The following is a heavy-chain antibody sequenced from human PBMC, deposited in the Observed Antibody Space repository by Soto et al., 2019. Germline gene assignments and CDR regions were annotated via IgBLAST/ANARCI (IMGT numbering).Heavy chain of an antibody. D-gene: IGHD4-17*01. J-gene: IGHJ6*02. CDR2: ISYDGSNK. Sequence: QVQLVESGGGVVQPGRSLRLSCAASGFTFSSYAMHWVRQAPGKGLEWVAVISYDGSNKYYADSVKGRFTISRDNSKNTLYLQKNSMRAEDTDVYYCARDPVDYGGNLYYGMDVWGQGTTVTVSS. CDR1: GFTFSSYA. CDR3: ARDPVDYGGNLYYGMDV. V-gene: IGHV3-30-3*01.